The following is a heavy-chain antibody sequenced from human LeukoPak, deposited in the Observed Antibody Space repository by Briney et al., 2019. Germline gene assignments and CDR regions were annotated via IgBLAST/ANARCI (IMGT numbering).Heavy chain of an antibody. Sequence: PSETLSLTCTVSGGSISSSSYYWGWIRQPPGKGLEWIGSIYYSGSTYYNPSLKSRVTISVDTSKNQFSLNLSSVTAADTAVYYCARHPRFHYGSGSYGENWFDPWGQGTLVTVSS. V-gene: IGHV4-39*01. CDR3: ARHPRFHYGSGSYGENWFDP. J-gene: IGHJ5*02. D-gene: IGHD3-10*01. CDR2: IYYSGST. CDR1: GGSISSSSYY.